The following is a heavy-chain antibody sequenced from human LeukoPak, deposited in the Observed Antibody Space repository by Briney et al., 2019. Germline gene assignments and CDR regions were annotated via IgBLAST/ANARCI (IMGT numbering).Heavy chain of an antibody. CDR3: ARDDGGYCSGGSRYPNWFDP. Sequence: GGSLRLSCAASGFTFSSYGMHWVRQAPGKGLEWVALISYDGSNKYYADSVKGRFTISRDNSKNTLYLQMNSLRAEDTAVYYCARDDGGYCSGGSRYPNWFDPWGQGTLVTVSS. CDR1: GFTFSSYG. CDR2: ISYDGSNK. D-gene: IGHD2-15*01. J-gene: IGHJ5*02. V-gene: IGHV3-30*19.